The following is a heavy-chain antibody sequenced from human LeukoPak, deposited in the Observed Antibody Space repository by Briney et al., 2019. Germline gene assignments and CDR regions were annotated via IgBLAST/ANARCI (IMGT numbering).Heavy chain of an antibody. Sequence: GGALQISCKGSGYSFTSYWIGWGRRMPGKGREWMGIIYPGDSDTRYSPSFQGQVTISADKSISTAYLQWSSLKASDTAMYYCARHGRYSGPIDYWGQGTLVTVSS. V-gene: IGHV5-51*01. D-gene: IGHD1-26*01. J-gene: IGHJ4*02. CDR3: ARHGRYSGPIDY. CDR1: GYSFTSYW. CDR2: IYPGDSDT.